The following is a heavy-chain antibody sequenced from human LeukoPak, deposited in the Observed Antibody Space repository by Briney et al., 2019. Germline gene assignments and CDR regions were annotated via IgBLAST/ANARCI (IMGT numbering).Heavy chain of an antibody. CDR2: IYTSGST. CDR1: GGSISSGSYY. J-gene: IGHJ4*02. D-gene: IGHD3-9*01. Sequence: SETPSLTCTVSGGSISSGSYYWSWIRQPAGEGLEWIGRIYTSGSTNYNPSLKSRVTISVDTSKNQFSLKLNSVTAADTAVYYCAIRYYDILTGYWGDYWGQGTLVTVSS. V-gene: IGHV4-61*02. CDR3: AIRYYDILTGYWGDY.